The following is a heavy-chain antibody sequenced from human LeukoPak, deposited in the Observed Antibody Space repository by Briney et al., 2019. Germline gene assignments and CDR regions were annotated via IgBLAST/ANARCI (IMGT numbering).Heavy chain of an antibody. D-gene: IGHD3-22*01. V-gene: IGHV3-23*01. CDR2: ISGSGGRT. Sequence: PGGSLRLSCAASGFTFSSYAMSWVRQAPGKGLEWVSAISGSGGRTYYADSVEGRFTISRDNSKNTLYLQMNSLGAEDTAVYYCAKAPGYYPKIFDYWGQGTLVTVSS. J-gene: IGHJ4*02. CDR1: GFTFSSYA. CDR3: AKAPGYYPKIFDY.